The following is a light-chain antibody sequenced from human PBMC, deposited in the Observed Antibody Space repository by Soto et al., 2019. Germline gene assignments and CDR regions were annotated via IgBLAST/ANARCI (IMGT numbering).Light chain of an antibody. Sequence: AIRMTQSPSSFSASTGDRVTITCRASQGISSYLAWYQQKPGKAPKLLIYAASTLQSGVPSRFSGSGSGRDFTLTISCLQSEDFATYYCQQYYSYSPTFGQGTKLEIK. V-gene: IGKV1-8*01. CDR3: QQYYSYSPT. J-gene: IGKJ2*01. CDR2: AAS. CDR1: QGISSY.